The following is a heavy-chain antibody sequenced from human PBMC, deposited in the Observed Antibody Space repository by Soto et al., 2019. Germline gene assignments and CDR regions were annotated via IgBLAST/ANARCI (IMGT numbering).Heavy chain of an antibody. J-gene: IGHJ4*02. V-gene: IGHV3-53*01. D-gene: IGHD1-7*01. Sequence: GGSLRLSCAAFDFSVSNKFMTWVRQAPGKGLEWIAVISSYDSTHYADSVTGRFTISRDSSENTVFLQMNSLRAEDTAIYYCATGPQRNSIYFDWGQGTMVIVSS. CDR2: ISSYDST. CDR1: DFSVSNKF. CDR3: ATGPQRNSIYFD.